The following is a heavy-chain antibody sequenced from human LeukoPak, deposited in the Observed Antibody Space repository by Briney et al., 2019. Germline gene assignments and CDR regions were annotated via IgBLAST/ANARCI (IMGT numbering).Heavy chain of an antibody. J-gene: IGHJ4*02. CDR1: GYTFTSYG. D-gene: IGHD6-13*01. Sequence: ASVKVSCKASGYTFTSYGISWVRQAPGQGLEWMGWISAYNGNTNYAQKLQGRVTMTTDTSTSTAYMELRSLRSDDTAVYYCARDNGRDSSSWHNDYWGQGTLVTVSS. CDR3: ARDNGRDSSSWHNDY. V-gene: IGHV1-18*01. CDR2: ISAYNGNT.